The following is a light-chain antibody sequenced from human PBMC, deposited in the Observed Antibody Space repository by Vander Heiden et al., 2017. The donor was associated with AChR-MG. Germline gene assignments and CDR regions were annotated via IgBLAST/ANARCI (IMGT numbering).Light chain of an antibody. J-gene: IGKJ1*01. Sequence: DIQMTQSPNSLSASVGDRVTLTCRASQSINGYLNWYQQKPGKAPKLLIYAASSLQSGVPSRFSGSGSGTDFTLTISSLQPDDFATYYCQQSSNTWTFGQGTKVEFK. CDR1: QSINGY. CDR2: AAS. CDR3: QQSSNTWT. V-gene: IGKV1-39*01.